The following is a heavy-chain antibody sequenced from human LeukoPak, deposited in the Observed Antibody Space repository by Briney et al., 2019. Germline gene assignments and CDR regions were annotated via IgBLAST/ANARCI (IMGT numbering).Heavy chain of an antibody. CDR1: GFTFSSYE. V-gene: IGHV3-74*01. CDR3: AKVRVDNWFDL. J-gene: IGHJ5*02. CDR2: IKSDGTST. Sequence: GGSLRLSCAASGFTFSSYEMNWVRQAPGKGLVWVSRIKSDGTSTSYADSVKGRFTVSRDNSKNTLYLQMNSLTTEDTAVYYCAKVRVDNWFDLWGQGTLVTVSS.